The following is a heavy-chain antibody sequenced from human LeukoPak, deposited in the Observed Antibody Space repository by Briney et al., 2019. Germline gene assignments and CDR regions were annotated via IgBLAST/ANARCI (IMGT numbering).Heavy chain of an antibody. CDR1: GYTFTGYY. V-gene: IGHV1-2*06. D-gene: IGHD5-24*01. CDR3: ARGGGWLQLRGTNLDY. CDR2: INPNSGGT. J-gene: IGHJ4*02. Sequence: GASVKVSCKASGYTFTGYYMHWVRQAPGQGLEWMGRINPNSGGTNYAQKFQGRVTMTRDTSISTAYMELSRLRSDGTAVYYCARGGGWLQLRGTNLDYWGQGTLVTVSS.